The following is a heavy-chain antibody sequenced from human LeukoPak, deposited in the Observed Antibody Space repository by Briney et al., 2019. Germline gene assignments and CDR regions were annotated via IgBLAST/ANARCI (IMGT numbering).Heavy chain of an antibody. CDR2: IYPRDGST. Sequence: ASVKVSFKASGYTFTNNYLHWVRQAPGQGLEWMGMIYPRDGSTSYAQDFQGRGTVTSDTSTAAVHMELRGLRSEDTAVYYCARDQEGFDYWGQGAVVTVSS. CDR1: GYTFTNNY. CDR3: ARDQEGFDY. V-gene: IGHV1-46*01. J-gene: IGHJ4*02.